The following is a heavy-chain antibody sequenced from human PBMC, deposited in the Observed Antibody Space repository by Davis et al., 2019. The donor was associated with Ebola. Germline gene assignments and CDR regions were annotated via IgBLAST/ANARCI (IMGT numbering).Heavy chain of an antibody. Sequence: GESLKISCKGSGYSFTSYWISWVRQMPGKGLEWMGRIDPSDSYTNYSPSFQGHVTISADKSFKTAFLQWSSLKASDTARYYCATLRRTITGMDDGFDIWGQGTMVTVSS. D-gene: IGHD1-20*01. CDR3: ATLRRTITGMDDGFDI. J-gene: IGHJ3*02. CDR1: GYSFTSYW. V-gene: IGHV5-10-1*01. CDR2: IDPSDSYT.